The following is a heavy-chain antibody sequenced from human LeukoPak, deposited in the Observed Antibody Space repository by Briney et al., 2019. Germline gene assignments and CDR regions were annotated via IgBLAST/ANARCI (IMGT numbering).Heavy chain of an antibody. J-gene: IGHJ5*02. CDR1: GGTFSSYA. V-gene: IGHV1-69*13. CDR2: IIPIFGTA. Sequence: SVKVSCKASGGTFSSYAISWVRQAPGQGLEWVGGIIPIFGTANYAQKFQGRVTITADESTSTAYMELSSLRSEDTAVYYCARGYYDSSGRNNWFDPWGQGTLVTVSS. CDR3: ARGYYDSSGRNNWFDP. D-gene: IGHD3-22*01.